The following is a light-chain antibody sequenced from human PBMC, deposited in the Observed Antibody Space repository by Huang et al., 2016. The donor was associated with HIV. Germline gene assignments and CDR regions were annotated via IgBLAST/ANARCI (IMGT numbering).Light chain of an antibody. CDR1: QDISNY. CDR2: DAS. V-gene: IGKV1-33*01. J-gene: IGKJ3*01. Sequence: DIQMTQSPSSLSASVGDRVTITCQASQDISNYLNWDQQKPGKAPNVLIYDASNLETGVPSRFSGSGSGTDFTFTISSLQPEDIATYYCQQYNNLPTFGPGTKVHIK. CDR3: QQYNNLPT.